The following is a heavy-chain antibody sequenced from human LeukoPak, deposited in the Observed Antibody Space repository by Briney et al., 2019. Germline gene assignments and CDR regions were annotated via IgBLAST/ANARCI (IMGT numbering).Heavy chain of an antibody. D-gene: IGHD6-13*01. Sequence: QPVGSLRLSCAASGFTVSSNYMSWVRQAPGKGLEWVSVIHSGGSTYYADSVKGRFTISRDNSKNTLYLQMNSLRAEDTAVYYCARNGYTSSWYRNWGQGTLVTVSS. V-gene: IGHV3-53*01. CDR3: ARNGYTSSWYRN. CDR2: IHSGGST. J-gene: IGHJ4*02. CDR1: GFTVSSNY.